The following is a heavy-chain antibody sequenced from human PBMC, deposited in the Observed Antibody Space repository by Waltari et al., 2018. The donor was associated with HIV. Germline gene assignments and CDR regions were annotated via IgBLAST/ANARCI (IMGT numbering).Heavy chain of an antibody. CDR1: GYTFPGYY. J-gene: IGHJ4*02. V-gene: IGHV1-2*02. CDR3: ARDRGHSSGWWFDY. CDR2: INPNSGGT. Sequence: QVQLVQSGAEVKKPGASVKVSCKASGYTFPGYYMHWVRQAPGQGLEWMGWINPNSGGTNYAQKFQGRGTMTRDTSISTAYMELSRLRSDDTAVYYCARDRGHSSGWWFDYWGQGTLVTVSS. D-gene: IGHD6-19*01.